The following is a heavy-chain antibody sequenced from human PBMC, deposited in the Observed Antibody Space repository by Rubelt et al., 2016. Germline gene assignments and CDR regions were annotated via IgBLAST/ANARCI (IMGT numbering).Heavy chain of an antibody. CDR2: ISGSGAST. Sequence: EVQLVESGGGLVQPGGSLRLSCAASGFTFSSYAMSWVRQAPGKGLEWVSAISGSGASTYYADSVKGRFTISRDNARNSLYLQMNSLGAEDTALYYCVKESGSYSYFQHWGQGTLVTVSS. J-gene: IGHJ1*01. CDR1: GFTFSSYA. CDR3: VKESGSYSYFQH. V-gene: IGHV3-23*04. D-gene: IGHD1-26*01.